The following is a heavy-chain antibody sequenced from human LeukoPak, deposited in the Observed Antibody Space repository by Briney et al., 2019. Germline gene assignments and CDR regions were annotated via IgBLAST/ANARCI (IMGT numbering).Heavy chain of an antibody. D-gene: IGHD4-17*01. J-gene: IGHJ4*02. CDR2: ISSSSSTI. Sequence: GGSLRLSCAASGFTFSSYSMNWVRQAPGKGLEWVSYISSSSSTIYYADSVKGRFTISRDNAKNLLYLQMNSLRAEDTAVYYCARELGTVTTDYWGQGTLVTVSS. CDR1: GFTFSSYS. V-gene: IGHV3-48*01. CDR3: ARELGTVTTDY.